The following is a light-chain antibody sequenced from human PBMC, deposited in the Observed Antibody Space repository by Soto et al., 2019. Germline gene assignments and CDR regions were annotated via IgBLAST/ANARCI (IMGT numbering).Light chain of an antibody. CDR2: DVS. V-gene: IGLV2-14*01. CDR1: SSDVGGYNY. Sequence: QSALTQPASVSGSPGQSITISCTGTSSDVGGYNYVSWYQQHPGKAPKLMIYDVSNRPSGVSNRFSGSKSDNTASLTISGLQAEDEAAYYCSSYTTSTTVVFGGGTQLTVL. J-gene: IGLJ2*01. CDR3: SSYTTSTTVV.